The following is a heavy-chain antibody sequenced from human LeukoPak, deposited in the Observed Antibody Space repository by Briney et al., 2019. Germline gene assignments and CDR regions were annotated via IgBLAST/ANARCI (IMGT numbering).Heavy chain of an antibody. CDR2: ISWDGRNM. J-gene: IGHJ3*01. CDR1: GFSLDDYA. D-gene: IGHD3-10*01. V-gene: IGHV3-9*01. CDR3: IKDMGFDLLKDAFDL. Sequence: GGSLRLSCTASGFSLDDYAMHWVRQAPGQGLEWVSSISWDGRNMAHAASVKGRFTISRDNAQNSLYLQMYSLKIEDTAFYYCIKDMGFDLLKDAFDLWGQGMLVTASS.